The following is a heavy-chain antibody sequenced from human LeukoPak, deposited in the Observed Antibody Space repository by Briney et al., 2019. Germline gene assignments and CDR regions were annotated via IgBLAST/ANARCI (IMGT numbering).Heavy chain of an antibody. Sequence: GGSLRLSCATSGFTFNNYAMSWVRQAPGKGLEWVANIKQDGSEKYYVDSVKGRFTISRDNVKNSLYLQTNSLRAEDTAVYYCASGRGYRGSLWGQGTLVTVSS. CDR1: GFTFNNYA. V-gene: IGHV3-7*01. CDR3: ASGRGYRGSL. D-gene: IGHD1-26*01. J-gene: IGHJ4*02. CDR2: IKQDGSEK.